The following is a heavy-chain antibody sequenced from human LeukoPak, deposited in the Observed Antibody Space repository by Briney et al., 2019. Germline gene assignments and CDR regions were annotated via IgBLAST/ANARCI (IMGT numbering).Heavy chain of an antibody. V-gene: IGHV3-48*01. D-gene: IGHD5-12*01. Sequence: SGGSLRLSCAASGFTFTTYSMNWVRQAPGKGLEWISYIRSSDNTILYADSVKGRFTISRDNAKNSLYLQMNSLRAEDTAVYYCARGARGYDVFDYWGQGTLVTVSS. CDR2: IRSSDNTI. J-gene: IGHJ4*02. CDR1: GFTFTTYS. CDR3: ARGARGYDVFDY.